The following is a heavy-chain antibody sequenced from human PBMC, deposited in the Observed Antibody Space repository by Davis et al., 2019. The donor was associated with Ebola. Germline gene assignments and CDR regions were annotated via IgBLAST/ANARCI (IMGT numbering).Heavy chain of an antibody. Sequence: GESLKISCAASGFTFSSYAMSWVRQAPGKGMEWVSAISGSGGSTYYADSVKGRFTISRDNSKNTLYLQMNSLRAEDTAIYYCAKLSCTSASCYTGNYYYYYGIDVWGQGTTVTVSS. CDR1: GFTFSSYA. CDR2: ISGSGGST. CDR3: AKLSCTSASCYTGNYYYYYGIDV. D-gene: IGHD2-2*02. V-gene: IGHV3-23*01. J-gene: IGHJ6*02.